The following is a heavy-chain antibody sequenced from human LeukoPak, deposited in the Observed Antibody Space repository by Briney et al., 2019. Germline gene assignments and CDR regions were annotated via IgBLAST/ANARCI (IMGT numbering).Heavy chain of an antibody. CDR2: INHSGST. D-gene: IGHD4-11*01. Sequence: SETLSLTGAVYGGSFSGYYWSWIRQPPGKGLEWIGEINHSGSTNYNPSLKSRVTISVDTSKNQFSLKLSSVTAADTAVYYCARGRATVTTPYYYYYYYMDVWGKGTTVTVSS. J-gene: IGHJ6*03. V-gene: IGHV4-34*01. CDR3: ARGRATVTTPYYYYYYYMDV. CDR1: GGSFSGYY.